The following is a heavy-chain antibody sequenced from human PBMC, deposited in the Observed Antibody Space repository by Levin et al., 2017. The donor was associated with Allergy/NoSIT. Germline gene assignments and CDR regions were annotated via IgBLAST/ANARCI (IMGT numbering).Heavy chain of an antibody. V-gene: IGHV3-30*18. J-gene: IGHJ4*02. D-gene: IGHD3-22*01. CDR1: GFSISDYG. CDR2: VSFDGSQD. CDR3: AKGRHHSDSSGPGYPYFDH. Sequence: HSGGSLRLSCVASGFSISDYGMHWVRQGPGKGLEWVAAVSFDGSQDKSADSVKGRFTISRDNSKNTLYLQMNSLRGDDSAVYYCAKGRHHSDSSGPGYPYFDHWGQGTLVTVSS.